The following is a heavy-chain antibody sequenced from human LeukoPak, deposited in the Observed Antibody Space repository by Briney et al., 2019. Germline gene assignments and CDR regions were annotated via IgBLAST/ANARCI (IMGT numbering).Heavy chain of an antibody. CDR3: ARDRWSTFDY. CDR2: IKQDGSEK. D-gene: IGHD2-8*01. CDR1: GFTFDDYG. Sequence: GGSLRLSCATSGFTFDDYGMSWVRQAPGKGLEWVANIKQDGSEKYYVDSVKGRFTISRDNAKNSLYLQMNSLRAEDTAVYYCARDRWSTFDYWGQGTLVTVSS. J-gene: IGHJ4*02. V-gene: IGHV3-7*01.